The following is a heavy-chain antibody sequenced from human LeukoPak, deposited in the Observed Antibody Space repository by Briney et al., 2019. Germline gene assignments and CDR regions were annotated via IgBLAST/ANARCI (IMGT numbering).Heavy chain of an antibody. CDR1: GFTFSSYG. V-gene: IGHV3-30*18. Sequence: GSLRLSCAASGFTFSSYGMHWVRQAPGKGLEWVAVISYDGSNKYYADSVKGRFTISRDNSKNTLYLQMNSLRAEDTAVYYCAKPTFGGVIAPGYFDYWGQGTLVTVSS. J-gene: IGHJ4*02. CDR3: AKPTFGGVIAPGYFDY. D-gene: IGHD3-16*02. CDR2: ISYDGSNK.